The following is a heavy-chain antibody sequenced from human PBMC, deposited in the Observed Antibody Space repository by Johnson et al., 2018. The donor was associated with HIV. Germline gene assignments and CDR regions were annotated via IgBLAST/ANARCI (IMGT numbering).Heavy chain of an antibody. CDR1: GFTFSTYA. CDR2: ISYDGSTK. Sequence: QVQLVESGGGVVQPGRSLRLSCAASGFTFSTYAIHWVRQAPGKGLEWVAIISYDGSTKYYADSVKGRFTISRDNSKNSLYLQMNTLRAEDTAVYYCARDQRGGYSYGDGFDFWGQGTVVSVST. J-gene: IGHJ3*01. CDR3: ARDQRGGYSYGDGFDF. D-gene: IGHD5-18*01. V-gene: IGHV3-30-3*01.